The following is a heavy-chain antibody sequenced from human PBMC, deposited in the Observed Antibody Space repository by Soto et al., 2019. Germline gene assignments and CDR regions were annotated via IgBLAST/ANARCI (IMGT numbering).Heavy chain of an antibody. CDR1: GGTFSSYA. J-gene: IGHJ6*02. CDR2: IIPIFGTA. CDR3: ARLGVVITSYYYGMDV. V-gene: IGHV1-69*13. D-gene: IGHD3-22*01. Sequence: ASVKVSCKASGGTFSSYAISWVRQAPGQGLEWMGGIIPIFGTANYAQKFQGRVTITADESTSTAYMELSSLRSEDTAVHYCARLGVVITSYYYGMDVWGQGTTVTVSS.